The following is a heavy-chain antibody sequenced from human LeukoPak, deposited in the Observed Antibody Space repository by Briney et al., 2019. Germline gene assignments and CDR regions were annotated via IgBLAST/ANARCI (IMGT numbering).Heavy chain of an antibody. CDR3: ASTPKTTSPMDV. D-gene: IGHD4-11*01. J-gene: IGHJ6*03. CDR1: GGTFSSYA. V-gene: IGHV1-69*05. CDR2: IIPIFGTA. Sequence: SVKVSCKASGGTFSSYAISWVRQAPGQGLEWMGGIIPIFGTANYAQKFQGRVTITTDESTSTAYMELSSLRSEDTAVYYCASTPKTTSPMDVWGKGTTVTVSS.